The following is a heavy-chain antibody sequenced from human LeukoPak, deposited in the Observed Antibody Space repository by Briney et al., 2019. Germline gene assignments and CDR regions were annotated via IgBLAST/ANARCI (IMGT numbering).Heavy chain of an antibody. CDR1: GFTFSNAW. J-gene: IGHJ4*02. CDR2: IKSKTDGGTT. Sequence: PGGSLRLSCAASGFTFSNAWMSWVRQAPGKGLEWVGRIKSKTDGGTTDYAAPVKGRFTISRDDSKNTLYLQMNSLKTEDTAVYYCTTVEPDIVVVVAATLGKGYWGQGTLVTVSS. V-gene: IGHV3-15*01. D-gene: IGHD2-15*01. CDR3: TTVEPDIVVVVAATLGKGY.